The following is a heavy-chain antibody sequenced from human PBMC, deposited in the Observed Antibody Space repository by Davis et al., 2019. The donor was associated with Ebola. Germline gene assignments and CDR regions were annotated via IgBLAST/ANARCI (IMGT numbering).Heavy chain of an antibody. J-gene: IGHJ1*01. Sequence: PGGSLRLSCVASGFNFRTYSMHWVRQAPGKGLEWVASISYDGNKEYYADSGRGRFTISRDSSKNTLYLQLNSLTDDDTAMYYCAKGGITMDRGASFWGQGTLVTVST. CDR3: AKGGITMDRGASF. V-gene: IGHV3-30-3*01. CDR2: ISYDGNKE. D-gene: IGHD3-10*01. CDR1: GFNFRTYS.